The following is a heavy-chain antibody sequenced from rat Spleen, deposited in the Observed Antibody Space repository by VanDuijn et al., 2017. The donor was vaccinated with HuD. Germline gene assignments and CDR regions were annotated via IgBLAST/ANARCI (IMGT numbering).Heavy chain of an antibody. J-gene: IGHJ2*01. Sequence: EVQLVESGGGLVQPGWSRKLSCAASGFTFSNYDMAWVRQAPAKGLEWVASINTGGGRTYYRDSGQGRFTISRDNAKSSLYLQMGSLRSEDSATYYCTRDRILRSTGFDYWGQGVMVTVSS. CDR1: GFTFSNYD. CDR3: TRDRILRSTGFDY. D-gene: IGHD1-6*01. V-gene: IGHV5-27*01. CDR2: INTGGGRT.